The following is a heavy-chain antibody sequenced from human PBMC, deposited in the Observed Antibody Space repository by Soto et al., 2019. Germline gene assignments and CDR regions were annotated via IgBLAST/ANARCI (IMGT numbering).Heavy chain of an antibody. J-gene: IGHJ3*02. CDR1: GFTFSGYG. CDR2: IWYDGSKK. Sequence: GSLRLSCAASGFTFSGYGMHWVRQAPGKGLEWVAVIWYDGSKKYYTDSLRGRFTISRDNSKNTLYLQINSLRTDDTAVYYCARDVHAFDIWGQGTMVTVSS. CDR3: ARDVHAFDI. V-gene: IGHV3-33*01.